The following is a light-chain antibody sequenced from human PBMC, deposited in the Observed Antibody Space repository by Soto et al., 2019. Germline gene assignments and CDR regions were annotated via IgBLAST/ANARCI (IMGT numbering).Light chain of an antibody. CDR2: GAS. J-gene: IGKJ1*01. Sequence: EIVVTQSRGAVAFSPVERCTLSGRASQSVSSSYLAWYQQKPGQAPRLLIYGASSRATGIPDRFSGSGSGTDFTLTISRLEPEDFAVYYCQQYGSSYGTFGQGTKVDIK. CDR1: QSVSSSY. V-gene: IGKV3-20*01. CDR3: QQYGSSYGT.